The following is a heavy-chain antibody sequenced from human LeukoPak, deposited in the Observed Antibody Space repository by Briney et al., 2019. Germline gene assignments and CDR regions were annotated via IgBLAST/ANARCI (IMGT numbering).Heavy chain of an antibody. CDR1: GYSFTSYC. Sequence: GESLKISCKGSGYSFTSYCIGWVRQMPGKGLEWMGIIYPGDSDTRYSPSFQGQVTISADKSISTAYLQWSSLKASDTAMYYCARTYCSGGSCYSGWFDPWGQGTLVTVSS. D-gene: IGHD2-15*01. CDR2: IYPGDSDT. V-gene: IGHV5-51*01. J-gene: IGHJ5*02. CDR3: ARTYCSGGSCYSGWFDP.